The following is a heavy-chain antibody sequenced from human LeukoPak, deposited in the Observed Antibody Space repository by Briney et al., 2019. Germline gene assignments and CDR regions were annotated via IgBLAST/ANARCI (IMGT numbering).Heavy chain of an antibody. CDR1: GGSISSYY. V-gene: IGHV4-4*07. CDR2: IYTSGST. CDR3: ARDSSSWYAYFDY. Sequence: SETLSLTCTVSGGSISSYYWSWIRKPAGKGLDWIGRIYTSGSTNYNPSLKSRVTMSVDTSKNQFSLKLSSVTAADTAVYYCARDSSSWYAYFDYWGQGTLVTVSS. J-gene: IGHJ4*02. D-gene: IGHD6-13*01.